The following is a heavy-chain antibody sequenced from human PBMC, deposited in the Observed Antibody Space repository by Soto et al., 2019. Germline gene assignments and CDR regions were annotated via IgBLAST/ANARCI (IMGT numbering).Heavy chain of an antibody. CDR2: IYYNGNT. J-gene: IGHJ4*02. D-gene: IGHD7-27*01. V-gene: IGHV4-59*11. CDR1: GRSISNHY. Sequence: QVQLQESGPGLVNPSETLSLTCSVSGRSISNHYWSWIRQPPGKGLEWIGHIYYNGNTNYNPSLKGRVTMSVDMSRNQISLKLTTVTAADTAVYYCTRANWYSEYWGQGSLVTVSS. CDR3: TRANWYSEY.